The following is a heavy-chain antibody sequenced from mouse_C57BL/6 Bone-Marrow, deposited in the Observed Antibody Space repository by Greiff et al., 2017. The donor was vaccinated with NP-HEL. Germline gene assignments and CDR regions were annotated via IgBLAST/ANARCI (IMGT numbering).Heavy chain of an antibody. J-gene: IGHJ3*01. Sequence: VQLQQSGPELVKPGASVKISCKASGYAFSSSWMNWVKQRPGKGLEWIGRIYPGDGDTNYNGKFKGKATLTADKSSSTAYMQLSSLTSEDAAVYFCARRGFAYWGQGTLVTVSA. CDR1: GYAFSSSW. V-gene: IGHV1-82*01. CDR3: ARRGFAY. CDR2: IYPGDGDT.